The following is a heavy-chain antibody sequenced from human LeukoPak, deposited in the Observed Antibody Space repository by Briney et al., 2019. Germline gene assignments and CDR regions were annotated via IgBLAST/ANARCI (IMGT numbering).Heavy chain of an antibody. D-gene: IGHD3-16*02. CDR3: AKASPFGGVIDPFDY. V-gene: IGHV3-21*04. CDR1: GFTFSSYS. CDR2: MSSSSSYI. J-gene: IGHJ4*02. Sequence: GGSLRLSCAASGFTFSSYSMNWVRQAPGKGVEWVSSMSSSSSYIYYADSVKGRFTISRDNAKNSLYLQMNSLRAEDTAVYYCAKASPFGGVIDPFDYWGQGTLVTVSS.